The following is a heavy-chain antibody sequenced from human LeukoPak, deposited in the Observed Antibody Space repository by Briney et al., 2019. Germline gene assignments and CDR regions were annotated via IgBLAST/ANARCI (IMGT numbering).Heavy chain of an antibody. J-gene: IGHJ4*02. CDR2: VSGSGGST. D-gene: IGHD4-11*01. Sequence: GGSLRLSCAASGFTFSSYAMSWVRQAPGKGLEWVSAVSGSGGSTYYADSVKGRFTISRDNSKNTLYLQMNSLRAEDTAVYYCANPRGAYSTNDYWGQGTLVTVSS. V-gene: IGHV3-23*01. CDR1: GFTFSSYA. CDR3: ANPRGAYSTNDY.